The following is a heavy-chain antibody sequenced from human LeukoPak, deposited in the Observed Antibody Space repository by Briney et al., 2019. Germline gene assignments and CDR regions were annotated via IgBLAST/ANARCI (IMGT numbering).Heavy chain of an antibody. CDR3: ARDMGDYGDWFDP. J-gene: IGHJ5*02. D-gene: IGHD4-17*01. CDR1: GYTFTGYY. CDR2: INPNSGGT. V-gene: IGHV1-2*02. Sequence: ASVKVSCKASGYTFTGYYMHWVRQAPGQGLEWMGWINPNSGGTNYAQKFQGRVTMTRDTSISTAYMELSRLRSDDTAAYYCARDMGDYGDWFDPWGQGTLVTVSS.